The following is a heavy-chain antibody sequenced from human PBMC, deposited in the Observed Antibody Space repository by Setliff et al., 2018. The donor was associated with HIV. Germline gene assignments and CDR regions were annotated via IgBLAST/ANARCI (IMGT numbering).Heavy chain of an antibody. Sequence: GGSLRLSCAASGFTFRSYAMNWVRQAPGKGLEWVSAISGSGVTSHYADSVKGRLTISGDSSRNTLYMPMTSLRSDDTAVYYCSQSQYCGSSSCRNFCSYLDVWGKGPTVTVSS. CDR1: GFTFRSYA. CDR2: ISGSGVTS. CDR3: SQSQYCGSSSCRNFCSYLDV. J-gene: IGHJ6*03. D-gene: IGHD2-2*01. V-gene: IGHV3-23*01.